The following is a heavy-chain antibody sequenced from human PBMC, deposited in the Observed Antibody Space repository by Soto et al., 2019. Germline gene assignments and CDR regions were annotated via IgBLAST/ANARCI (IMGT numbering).Heavy chain of an antibody. D-gene: IGHD6-19*01. J-gene: IGHJ5*02. CDR2: MNPNSVNT. CDR1: GYTFTSYD. Sequence: VQLVQSGAEVKKPGASVKVSCKPSGYTFTSYDIHWVRQATGQGPEWMGWMNPNSVNTVYAKKFQGRITMTRNTSMSTAYMELSSLRPEDTAVYYCARTRFGAVAGTWGQGTLVTVSS. V-gene: IGHV1-8*01. CDR3: ARTRFGAVAGT.